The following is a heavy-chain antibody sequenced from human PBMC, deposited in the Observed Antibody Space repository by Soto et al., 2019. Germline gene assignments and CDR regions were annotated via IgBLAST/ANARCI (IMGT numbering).Heavy chain of an antibody. CDR2: IYHSGST. J-gene: IGHJ6*02. Sequence: PSETLSLTCAVSGYSISSGYYWGWIRQPPGKGLEWIGSIYHSGSTYYNPSLKSRVTISVDTSKNQSSLKLSSVTAADTAVYYCARWGGSSGYTYYYYYYGMDVWGQGTTVTVSS. CDR1: GYSISSGYY. V-gene: IGHV4-38-2*01. D-gene: IGHD3-22*01. CDR3: ARWGGSSGYTYYYYYYGMDV.